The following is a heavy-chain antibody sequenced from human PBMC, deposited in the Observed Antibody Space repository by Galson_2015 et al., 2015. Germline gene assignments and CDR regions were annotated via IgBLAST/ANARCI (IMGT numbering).Heavy chain of an antibody. V-gene: IGHV3-7*03. J-gene: IGHJ6*02. CDR1: GFTFSSYW. CDR3: ARDGYYGSSGYYDYYYYGMDV. D-gene: IGHD3-22*01. Sequence: SLRLSCAASGFTFSSYWMSWVRQAPGKGLEWVANIKQDGSEKYYVDSVKGRFTISRDNAKNSLYLQMNSLRAEDTAVYYCARDGYYGSSGYYDYYYYGMDVWGQGTTVTVSS. CDR2: IKQDGSEK.